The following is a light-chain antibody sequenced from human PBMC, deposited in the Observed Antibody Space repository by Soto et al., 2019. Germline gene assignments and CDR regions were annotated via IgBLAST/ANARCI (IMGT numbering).Light chain of an antibody. V-gene: IGKV3-15*01. Sequence: EIEMTQSPATLSLSPGERATVSCRASQSVGNNLGWYQQKSGQAPRLLIYGAYTRAAGVPARFSGTGSGTEFTLTISSLQSEDFAVYYCHQYDDWPPYTFGQGTKLEFK. CDR1: QSVGNN. CDR2: GAY. J-gene: IGKJ2*01. CDR3: HQYDDWPPYT.